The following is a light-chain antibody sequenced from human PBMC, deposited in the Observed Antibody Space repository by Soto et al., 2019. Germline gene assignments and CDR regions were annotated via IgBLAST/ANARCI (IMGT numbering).Light chain of an antibody. Sequence: AIQMAQSPASLSSSVGERVTITCRASQGIRNDLGWHQQKPGKAPKLLIYAASSLQSGVPSRFSGSGSGTDFTLTISCLQSEDFATYYWQQYYSYPRTFGQGTKVDIK. CDR3: QQYYSYPRT. J-gene: IGKJ1*01. CDR1: QGIRND. V-gene: IGKV1-6*01. CDR2: AAS.